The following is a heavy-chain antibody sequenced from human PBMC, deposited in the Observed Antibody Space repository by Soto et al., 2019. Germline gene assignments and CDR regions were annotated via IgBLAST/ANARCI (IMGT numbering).Heavy chain of an antibody. D-gene: IGHD6-13*01. CDR3: AKAQQLVRSGYFDY. CDR2: ISGSGGST. CDR1: GFTFSSYA. J-gene: IGHJ4*02. V-gene: IGHV3-23*01. Sequence: EVQLLESGGGLVQPGGSLRLSCAASGFTFSSYAMSWVRQAPGKGLEWVSAISGSGGSTYYADSVKGRFTISRDNCKNTLYVQMNSVRAEDTAVYYCAKAQQLVRSGYFDYWGQGTLVTVSS.